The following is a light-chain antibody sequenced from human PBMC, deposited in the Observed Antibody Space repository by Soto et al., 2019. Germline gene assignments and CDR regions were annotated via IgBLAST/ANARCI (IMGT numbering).Light chain of an antibody. CDR1: QSISTW. V-gene: IGKV1-5*03. Sequence: DIQMTQSPSTLSASVGDRVTMTCRASQSISTWLAWYQQRPGRAPKLLIYRASILEDGVPSTFSGSASATQLPLTISSRQPDDFATYYRRQYTTFPWPVGQGTKVRI. CDR3: RQYTTFPWP. CDR2: RAS. J-gene: IGKJ1*01.